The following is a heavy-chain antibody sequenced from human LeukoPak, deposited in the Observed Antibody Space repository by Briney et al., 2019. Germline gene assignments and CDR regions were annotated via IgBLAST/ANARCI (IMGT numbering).Heavy chain of an antibody. Sequence: GGSLRLSCAASGFTFSSYGMHWVRQAPGKGLEWVANIKQDGSEKYYVDSVKGRFTISRDNAKNSLYLQMNSLRAEDTAVYYCARGPPYYDFWSGYYWFDPWGQGTLVTVSS. V-gene: IGHV3-7*03. J-gene: IGHJ5*02. CDR3: ARGPPYYDFWSGYYWFDP. D-gene: IGHD3-3*01. CDR1: GFTFSSYG. CDR2: IKQDGSEK.